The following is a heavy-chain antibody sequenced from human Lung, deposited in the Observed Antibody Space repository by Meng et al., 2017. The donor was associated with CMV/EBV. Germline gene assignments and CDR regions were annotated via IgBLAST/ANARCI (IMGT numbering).Heavy chain of an antibody. CDR1: GYTFTSYG. J-gene: IGHJ4*02. CDR3: ASSSDIVVVPAAPFDY. D-gene: IGHD2-2*01. Sequence: SXXVSXKASGYTFTSYGISWVRQAPGQGLEWMGWISAYNGNTNYAQKLRGRVTMTTDTSTSTAYMELRSLRSDDTAVYYCASSSDIVVVPAAPFDYWGQGXLVTVSS. V-gene: IGHV1-18*01. CDR2: ISAYNGNT.